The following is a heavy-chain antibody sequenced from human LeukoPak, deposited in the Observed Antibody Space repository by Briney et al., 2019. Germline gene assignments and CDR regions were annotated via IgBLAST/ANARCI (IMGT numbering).Heavy chain of an antibody. J-gene: IGHJ1*01. CDR2: INSDGSST. CDR1: GFTFSSYW. V-gene: IGHV3-74*01. Sequence: HAGGSLRLSCAASGFTFSSYWMHWVRQAPGKGLVWVSRINSDGSSTNYADSVKGRFTISRDNAKNSLYLQMNSLRAEDTAVYYCATYSSLNRREFQYWGQGTLLTVSS. CDR3: ATYSSLNRREFQY. D-gene: IGHD3-22*01.